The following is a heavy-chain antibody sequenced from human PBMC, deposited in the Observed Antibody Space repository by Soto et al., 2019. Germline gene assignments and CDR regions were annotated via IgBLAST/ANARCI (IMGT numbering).Heavy chain of an antibody. J-gene: IGHJ3*02. CDR3: ARQGGYDSFGPKNAFDI. CDR1: GYTLTELS. D-gene: IGHD5-12*01. Sequence: EASVKVSCKVSGYTLTELSMHWVRQMPGKGLEWMGIIYPGDSDTRYSPSFQGQVTISADKSISTAYLQWSSLKASDTAMYYCARQGGYDSFGPKNAFDIWGQGTMVTVSS. V-gene: IGHV5-51*01. CDR2: IYPGDSDT.